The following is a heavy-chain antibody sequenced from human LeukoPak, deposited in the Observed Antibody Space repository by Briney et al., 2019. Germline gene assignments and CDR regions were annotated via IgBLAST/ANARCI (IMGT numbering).Heavy chain of an antibody. CDR1: GGSISNKY. J-gene: IGHJ4*02. V-gene: IGHV4-59*01. CDR3: ARLPTVTFFDY. CDR2: IYYSGST. Sequence: PSETLSLTCTVSGGSISNKYWSWIRQPPGKGLEWIGYIYYSGSTNYNPSLKSRVTISVDTSKNQFSLKLSSVTAADTAVYYCARLPTVTFFDYWGQGTLVTVSS. D-gene: IGHD4-17*01.